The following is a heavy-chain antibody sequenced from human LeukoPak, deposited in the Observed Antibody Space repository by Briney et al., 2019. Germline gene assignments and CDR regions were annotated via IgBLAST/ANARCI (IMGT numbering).Heavy chain of an antibody. CDR1: GGSISSSNW. CDR2: INHSGST. CDR3: ALLRGLLDY. V-gene: IGHV4-4*02. D-gene: IGHD2-15*01. J-gene: IGHJ4*02. Sequence: SGTLSLTCAVSGGSISSSNWWSWVRQPPGKGLEWIGEINHSGSTNYNPSLKSRVTISVDTSKNQFSLKLSSVTAADTAVSYCALLRGLLDYWGQGTLVTVSS.